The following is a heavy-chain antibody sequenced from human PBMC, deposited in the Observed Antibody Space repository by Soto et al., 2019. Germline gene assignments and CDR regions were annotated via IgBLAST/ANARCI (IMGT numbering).Heavy chain of an antibody. J-gene: IGHJ4*02. V-gene: IGHV4-31*03. CDR3: ARGDSGGITGTDY. D-gene: IGHD1-20*01. Sequence: NPSETVSLTSTVSGGSISSGGYYWSWIRQKPGKGLEWIGYIYYSGSTYYNPSLKSRVTISVDTSKNKFSMKLSSVTAADTAVYYCARGDSGGITGTDYWGQGTLVTVSS. CDR1: GGSISSGGYY. CDR2: IYYSGST.